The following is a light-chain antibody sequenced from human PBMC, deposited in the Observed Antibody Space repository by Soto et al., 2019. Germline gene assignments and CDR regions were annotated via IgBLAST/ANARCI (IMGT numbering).Light chain of an antibody. CDR3: QQYGSSPYT. Sequence: EIVLTQSPGTLSLSPGERATLSCRASQSVSSSYLDWYQQKPGQAPRLLIYGASSRATGIPDRFSGSGSGTDFTLTISRLEPEDFAVYYCQQYGSSPYTFGQGIKLEIK. V-gene: IGKV3-20*01. CDR1: QSVSSSY. CDR2: GAS. J-gene: IGKJ2*01.